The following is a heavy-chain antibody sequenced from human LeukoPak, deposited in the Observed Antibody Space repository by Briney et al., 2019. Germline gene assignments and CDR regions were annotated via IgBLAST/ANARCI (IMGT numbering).Heavy chain of an antibody. D-gene: IGHD3-16*01. CDR3: ATYDSRVWGSPIGEDAFDL. Sequence: GASVKVSCKVSGYTLTELSMHWVRQAPGKGLEWMGGFDPEDGETIYAQKFQGRVTMTEDTSTDTAYMELSSLRSEDTAVYYCATYDSRVWGSPIGEDAFDLWGQGTMVTVSS. J-gene: IGHJ3*01. CDR1: GYTLTELS. CDR2: FDPEDGET. V-gene: IGHV1-24*01.